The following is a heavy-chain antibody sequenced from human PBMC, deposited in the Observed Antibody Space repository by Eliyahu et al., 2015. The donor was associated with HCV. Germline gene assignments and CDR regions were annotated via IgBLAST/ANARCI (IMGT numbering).Heavy chain of an antibody. Sequence: SLRLSCAASGFTFSSYAMSWVRQAPGKGLEWVSVIYSGGSTTYYADPLKGRFTISRDNSKNTLYLQMNSLRAEDTAVYYCAKVRTGCFDYWGQGTMVTVSS. J-gene: IGHJ4*02. CDR3: AKVRTGCFDY. D-gene: IGHD2-8*01. V-gene: IGHV3-23*03. CDR1: GFTFSSYA. CDR2: IYSGGSTT.